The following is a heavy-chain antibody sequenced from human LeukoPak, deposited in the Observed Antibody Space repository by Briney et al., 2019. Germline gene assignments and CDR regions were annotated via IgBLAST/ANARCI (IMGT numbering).Heavy chain of an antibody. D-gene: IGHD6-19*01. J-gene: IGHJ4*02. CDR3: AKSLAVPGSPDY. CDR1: GFTFTNSA. V-gene: IGHV3-23*01. CDR2: VSGSGGNT. Sequence: GGSLRLSCAASGFTFTNSAMTWVRQAPGKGLEWVSTVSGSGGNTYYADSVKGRFTISRDNSENTLYLQTNSLRAQDTAVYYCAKSLAVPGSPDYWGLGTLVTVSS.